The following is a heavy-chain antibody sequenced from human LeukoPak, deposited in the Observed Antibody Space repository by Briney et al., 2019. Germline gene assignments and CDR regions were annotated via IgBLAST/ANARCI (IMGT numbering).Heavy chain of an antibody. CDR3: AKDYAEKGYCSGGSCYRRPCQFDY. V-gene: IGHV3-23*01. CDR1: GFTVSSYW. CDR2: ISGSGGSR. D-gene: IGHD2-15*01. J-gene: IGHJ4*02. Sequence: PGGSLRLSCAASGFTVSSYWMSWVRQAPGKGEEGDQAISGSGGSRYYADCVKGRFTISRDNSKNTLYLQMNSLRAEVTAVYYCAKDYAEKGYCSGGSCYRRPCQFDYWGQGTLVTVSS.